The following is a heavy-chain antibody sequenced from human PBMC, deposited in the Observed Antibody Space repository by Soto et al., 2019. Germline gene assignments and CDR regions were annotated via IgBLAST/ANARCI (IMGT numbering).Heavy chain of an antibody. CDR2: ISTYNGKT. V-gene: IGHV1-18*04. CDR1: GYTFTNYG. D-gene: IGHD3-16*02. Sequence: QVQLVQSGPEVKKPGASVKVSCKASGYTFTNYGFSWMRQAPGQGLEWMGWISTYNGKTDYAQKLQGRVTMTTDTSTSTAYMELRSLRSDDTAVYYCARGGGYDYVWGSYRPFDYWGQGTLVTVSS. CDR3: ARGGGYDYVWGSYRPFDY. J-gene: IGHJ4*02.